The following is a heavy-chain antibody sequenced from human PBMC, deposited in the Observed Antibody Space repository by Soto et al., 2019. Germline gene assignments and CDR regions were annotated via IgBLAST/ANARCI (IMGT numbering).Heavy chain of an antibody. V-gene: IGHV4-39*07. CDR1: GGSISSSSYY. CDR2: VYYSGST. D-gene: IGHD5-12*01. CDR3: ASRAVDKSRGGEY. Sequence: SDTLSLTCTVCGGSISSSSYYWGWIRQPPGKGLEWIGSVYYSGSTYFNPSLKSRVTISVDTTKNQFSLKLTSVTAADTAVYYCASRAVDKSRGGEYWGQGTLVTVS. J-gene: IGHJ4*02.